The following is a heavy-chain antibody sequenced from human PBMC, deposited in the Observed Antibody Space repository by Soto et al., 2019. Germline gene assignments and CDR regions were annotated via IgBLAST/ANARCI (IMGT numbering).Heavy chain of an antibody. V-gene: IGHV3-23*01. CDR3: AKAGEPRNWFDP. CDR2: ISGSGGST. Sequence: GGSLRLSCAGSGFTFSSYAMSWVRQAPGKGLEWVSAISGSGGSTYYADSVKGRFTISRDNSKNTLYLQMNSLRAEDTAVYYCAKAGEPRNWFDPWGQGTLVTVSS. D-gene: IGHD3-10*01. J-gene: IGHJ5*02. CDR1: GFTFSSYA.